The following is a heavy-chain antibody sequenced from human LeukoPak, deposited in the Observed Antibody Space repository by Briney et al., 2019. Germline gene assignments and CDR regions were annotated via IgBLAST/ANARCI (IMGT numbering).Heavy chain of an antibody. D-gene: IGHD3-16*02. CDR3: ARDVTFGGVIVTAYGMDV. CDR1: GGSVSSGSYY. V-gene: IGHV4-61*01. Sequence: SETLSLTCTVSGGSVSSGSYYWSWIRQPPGKGLGWIGYIYYSGSTNYNPSLKSRVTISVDTSKNQFSLKLSSVTAADTAVYYCARDVTFGGVIVTAYGMDVWGQGTTVTVSS. J-gene: IGHJ6*02. CDR2: IYYSGST.